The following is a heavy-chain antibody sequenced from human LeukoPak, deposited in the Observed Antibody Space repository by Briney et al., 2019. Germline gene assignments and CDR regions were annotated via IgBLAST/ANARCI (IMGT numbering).Heavy chain of an antibody. CDR3: AKVPTVTFFDY. V-gene: IGHV4-39*01. Sequence: SETLSLTCTVSGGSISSSSYYWGWIRQPPGKGLEWIGSIYYSRSTYYNPSLKSRVTISVDTSKNQFSLKLSSVTAADTAVYYCAKVPTVTFFDYWGQGTLVTVSS. CDR1: GGSISSSSYY. CDR2: IYYSRST. J-gene: IGHJ4*02. D-gene: IGHD4-17*01.